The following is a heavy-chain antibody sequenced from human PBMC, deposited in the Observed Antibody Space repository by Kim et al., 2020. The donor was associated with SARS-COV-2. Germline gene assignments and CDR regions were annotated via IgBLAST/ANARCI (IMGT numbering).Heavy chain of an antibody. V-gene: IGHV3-72*01. J-gene: IGHJ3*01. CDR3: SRDSSSGSDSAFDV. D-gene: IGHD3-10*01. Sequence: YAASVKGRFTISRDDSKNSLYLQMNSLKTEDTAVYYCSRDSSSGSDSAFDVWGRGTMVTVSS.